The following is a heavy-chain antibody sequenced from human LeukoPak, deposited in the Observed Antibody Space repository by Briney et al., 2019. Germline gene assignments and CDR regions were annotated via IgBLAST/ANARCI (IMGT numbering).Heavy chain of an antibody. D-gene: IGHD2-8*01. CDR3: AKDARVFSDNWFDP. CDR2: ISWNSGSI. CDR1: GFTFDDYA. J-gene: IGHJ5*02. Sequence: GRSLRLSCAASGFTFDDYAMHWVRQAPGKGLEWVSGISWNSGSIGYADPVKGRFTISRDNAKNSLYLQMNSLRAEDTALYYCAKDARVFSDNWFDPWGQGTLVTVSS. V-gene: IGHV3-9*01.